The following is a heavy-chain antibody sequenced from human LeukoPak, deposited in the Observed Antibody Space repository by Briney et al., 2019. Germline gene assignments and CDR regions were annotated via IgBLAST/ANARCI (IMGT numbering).Heavy chain of an antibody. CDR3: ARRQPRYSYGFYYYYYMDV. CDR1: GGSINSGGYS. J-gene: IGHJ6*03. D-gene: IGHD5-18*01. Sequence: PSETLSLTCAVSGGSINSGGYSWSWIRQPPGKGLEWIGYIYYSGATYYNPSLKSRLTISIDTSKNQFSLKLSSVTAADTAVYYCARRQPRYSYGFYYYYYMDVWGKGTTVTISS. V-gene: IGHV4-30-4*07. CDR2: IYYSGAT.